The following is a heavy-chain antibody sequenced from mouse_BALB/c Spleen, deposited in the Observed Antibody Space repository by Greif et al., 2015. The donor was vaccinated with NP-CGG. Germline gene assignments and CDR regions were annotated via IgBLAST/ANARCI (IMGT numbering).Heavy chain of an antibody. J-gene: IGHJ4*01. CDR1: GYTFTSYY. D-gene: IGHD1-1*02. CDR3: ARHLYGDYAMDY. V-gene: IGHV1S56*01. Sequence: VQLQQSGPELVRPGASVKMSCKASGYTFTSYYIHWVKQRPGQGLEWIGWIYPGDGSTKYNEKFKGKTTLTADKSSSTAYMLLSSLTSEDSAIYFCARHLYGDYAMDYWGQGTSVTVSS. CDR2: IYPGDGST.